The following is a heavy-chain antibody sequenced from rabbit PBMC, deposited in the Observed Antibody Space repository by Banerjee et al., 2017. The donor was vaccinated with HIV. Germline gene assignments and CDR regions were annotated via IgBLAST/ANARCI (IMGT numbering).Heavy chain of an antibody. Sequence: QEQLEESGGDLVKPGASLTLTCKASGIDFSSYYYMCWVRQAPGKGLEWIACIYTGSSGRNYYASWAKGRFTISKTSSTTVTLQMTSLTAADTATYFCARDLAGVIGWNFNLWGPGTLVTVS. J-gene: IGHJ4*01. CDR2: IYTGSSGRN. V-gene: IGHV1S45*01. D-gene: IGHD4-1*01. CDR1: GIDFSSYYY. CDR3: ARDLAGVIGWNFNL.